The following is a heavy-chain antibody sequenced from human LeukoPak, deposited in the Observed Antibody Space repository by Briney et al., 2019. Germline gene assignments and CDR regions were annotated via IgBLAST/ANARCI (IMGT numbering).Heavy chain of an antibody. CDR3: ARGHPAAMYMDV. D-gene: IGHD6-13*01. Sequence: SETLSLTCAVYGGSFSGYYWSWIRQPPGKGLEWIGEINHSGSTNYNPSLKSRVTISVDTSKNQFSLKLSSVTAADTAVYYCARGHPAAMYMDVWGKGTTVTVSS. CDR2: INHSGST. V-gene: IGHV4-34*01. CDR1: GGSFSGYY. J-gene: IGHJ6*03.